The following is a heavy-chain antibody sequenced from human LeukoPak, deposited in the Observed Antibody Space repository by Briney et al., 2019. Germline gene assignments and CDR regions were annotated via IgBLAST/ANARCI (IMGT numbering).Heavy chain of an antibody. J-gene: IGHJ3*02. CDR1: GGSISSYY. D-gene: IGHD3-22*01. CDR3: ARDHYYDKNAFDI. V-gene: IGHV4-59*01. Sequence: SETLSLTCTVSGGSISSYYWSWIRQPPGKGLEWIGYIYYSGSTNYNPSLKSRVTISVDTSKNQFSLKLSSVTAADTAVYYCARDHYYDKNAFDIWGQGTMVTVSS. CDR2: IYYSGST.